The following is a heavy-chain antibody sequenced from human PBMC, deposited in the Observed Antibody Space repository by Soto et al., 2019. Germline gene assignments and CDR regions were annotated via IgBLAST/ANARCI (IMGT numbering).Heavy chain of an antibody. D-gene: IGHD3-22*01. CDR1: GGSISSYY. Sequence: SETLSLTCTVSGGSISSYYWSWIRQPPGKGLEWIGYIYYSGSTNYNPSLKSRVTISVDTSKNQFSLKLSSVTAADTAVYYCARYLPHYYDSSAYPQGPFDPWGQGTLVTVSS. CDR3: ARYLPHYYDSSAYPQGPFDP. V-gene: IGHV4-59*01. CDR2: IYYSGST. J-gene: IGHJ5*02.